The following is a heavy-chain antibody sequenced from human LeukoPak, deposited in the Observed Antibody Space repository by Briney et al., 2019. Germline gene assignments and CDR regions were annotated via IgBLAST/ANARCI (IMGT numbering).Heavy chain of an antibody. CDR2: IYYSGST. D-gene: IGHD4-17*01. CDR3: ARADYAEGFDY. Sequence: KTSQTLPLTCTVSGGSISSGGYYWSWIRQHPGKGLEWIGYIYYSGSTYYNPSLKSRVTISVDTSKNQFSLKLSSVTAADTAVYYCARADYAEGFDYWGQGTLVTVSS. CDR1: GGSISSGGYY. J-gene: IGHJ4*02. V-gene: IGHV4-31*03.